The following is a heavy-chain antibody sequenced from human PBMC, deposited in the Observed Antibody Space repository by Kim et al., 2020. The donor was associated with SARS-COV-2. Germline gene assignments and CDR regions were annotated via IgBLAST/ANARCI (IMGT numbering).Heavy chain of an antibody. CDR1: GFTFSSYA. CDR3: ARVPDEWELLTAVDY. D-gene: IGHD1-26*01. J-gene: IGHJ4*02. Sequence: GGSLRLSCAASGFTFSSYAMHWVRQAPGKGLEWVAVISYDGSNKYYADSVKGRFTISTDNSKNTLYLQMNSLRAEDTAVYYCARVPDEWELLTAVDYWGQGTLVTVSS. CDR2: ISYDGSNK. V-gene: IGHV3-30-3*01.